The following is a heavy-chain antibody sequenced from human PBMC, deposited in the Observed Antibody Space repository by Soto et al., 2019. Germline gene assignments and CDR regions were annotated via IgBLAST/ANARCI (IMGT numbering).Heavy chain of an antibody. J-gene: IGHJ5*02. CDR1: GYSSTNYW. CDR2: IDPSESYI. V-gene: IGHV5-10-1*01. Sequence: EVQLVQSGAEVKKPGESLRISCKGSGYSSTNYWISWVRQMPGKGLEWMGRIDPSESYITYSPSFQGHVTISADKSINTAYLQWSSLKASDTAMYCCVRGPLPSWGQGTLVTVSS. CDR3: VRGPLPS.